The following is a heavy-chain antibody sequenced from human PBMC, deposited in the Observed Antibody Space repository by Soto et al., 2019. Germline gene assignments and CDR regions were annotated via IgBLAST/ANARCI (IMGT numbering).Heavy chain of an antibody. CDR1: GFTVSSNY. CDR2: IYSGGST. V-gene: IGHV3-53*04. J-gene: IGHJ6*03. D-gene: IGHD2-15*01. Sequence: GGSLRLSCAASGFTVSSNYMSWVRQAPGKGLEWVSVIYSGGSTYYADSVKGRFTISRHNSKNTLYLQMNILRAEDTAVYYCARVSKVAAMGYYYYYMDVWGKGTTVTVSS. CDR3: ARVSKVAAMGYYYYYMDV.